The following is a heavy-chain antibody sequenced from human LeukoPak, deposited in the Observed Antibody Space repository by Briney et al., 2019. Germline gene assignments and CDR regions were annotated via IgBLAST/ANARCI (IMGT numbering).Heavy chain of an antibody. CDR1: GGSFRGYY. V-gene: IGHV4-59*01. J-gene: IGHJ6*03. Sequence: SETLSLTCAVHGGSFRGYYWSWIRQPPGKGLEWIGSIYYSGSTNYNPSLKSRVTISVDTSKNQFSLKLSSVIAADTAVYYCARTTEGYCSSASCFGFSYSYYMDVWGKGTTVTISS. D-gene: IGHD2-2*01. CDR2: IYYSGST. CDR3: ARTTEGYCSSASCFGFSYSYYMDV.